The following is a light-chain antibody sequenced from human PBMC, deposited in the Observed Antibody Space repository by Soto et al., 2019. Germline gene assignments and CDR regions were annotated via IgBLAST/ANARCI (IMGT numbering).Light chain of an antibody. CDR2: DAS. V-gene: IGKV3D-11*02. CDR3: QFKDSWRRY. Sequence: EIVLTQYPATLSVSPGERATLSCWASKSVSIYLAWYQQKPGQAPRLLISDASNRASGIPARFSGSGAQAAFSLTINSVESDDSAVYDCQFKDSWRRYFGQGTKLEI. CDR1: KSVSIY. J-gene: IGKJ2*01.